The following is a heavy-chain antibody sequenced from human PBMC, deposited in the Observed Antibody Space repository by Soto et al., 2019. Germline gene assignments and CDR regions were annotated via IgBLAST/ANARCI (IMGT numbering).Heavy chain of an antibody. Sequence: GGSLRLSCAASGFTFGSYAMSWVRQAPGKGLEWVSSLSGDSDDTYYADSVKGRFTISRDTSKNTLYLQMNSLRAEDTAVYYCTKRGDVYYYGMAAWGQGTTVTVSS. J-gene: IGHJ6*02. CDR1: GFTFGSYA. V-gene: IGHV3-23*01. CDR2: LSGDSDDT. D-gene: IGHD2-21*02. CDR3: TKRGDVYYYGMAA.